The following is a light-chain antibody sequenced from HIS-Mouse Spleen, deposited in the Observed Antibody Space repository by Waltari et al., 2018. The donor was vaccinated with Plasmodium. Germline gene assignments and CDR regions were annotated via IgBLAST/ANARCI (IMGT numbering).Light chain of an antibody. CDR3: QQYNSWSFT. CDR1: QSVSSN. J-gene: IGKJ3*01. Sequence: EIVMPQSPATLSVSPGARATLSCRASQSVSSNLAWYQQKPGQAPRRLIYGASTRATGIPARFSGSGSGIEFTLTISSLQSEDFAVYYCQQYNSWSFTFGPGTKVDIK. V-gene: IGKV3-15*01. CDR2: GAS.